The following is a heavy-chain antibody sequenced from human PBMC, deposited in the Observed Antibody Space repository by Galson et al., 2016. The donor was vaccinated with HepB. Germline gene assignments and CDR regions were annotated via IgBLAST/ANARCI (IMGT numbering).Heavy chain of an antibody. D-gene: IGHD3-10*01. V-gene: IGHV1-18*01. Sequence: SVKVSCKASAYTFTSYGISWVRHAPGQGLEWMGWISGYNGNTNYAQKFQGRVTMTKDTSTSTAYLELRSLRSGDTAVYYCARDGKRQLLTKKYNYACLDVWGQGTTVTVSS. CDR3: ARDGKRQLLTKKYNYACLDV. CDR2: ISGYNGNT. CDR1: AYTFTSYG. J-gene: IGHJ6*02.